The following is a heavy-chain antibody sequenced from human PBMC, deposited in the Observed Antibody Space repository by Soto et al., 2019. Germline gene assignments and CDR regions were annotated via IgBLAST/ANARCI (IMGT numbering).Heavy chain of an antibody. CDR1: GYTFGRSG. CDR3: ARDQWCGSDICNAGAGVDY. V-gene: IGHV1-18*01. Sequence: QVQLVQSGGEVKKPGASVKVSCKASGYTFGRSGISWVRQAPGQGFEWMGRISGYNVKTEYTQKVKGRVTMTTDTSTNTAHMELRSLTSDDTAVYYCARDQWCGSDICNAGAGVDYWGQGTLVSVSS. J-gene: IGHJ4*02. CDR2: ISGYNVKT. D-gene: IGHD2-21*02.